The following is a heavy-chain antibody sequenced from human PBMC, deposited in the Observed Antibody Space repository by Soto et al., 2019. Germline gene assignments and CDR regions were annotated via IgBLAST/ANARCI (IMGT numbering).Heavy chain of an antibody. D-gene: IGHD2-15*01. CDR1: GGTFSSYT. CDR2: IIPILGIA. J-gene: IGHJ4*02. Sequence: QVQLVQSGAEVKKPGSSVKVSCKASGGTFSSYTISWVRQAPGQGLEWMGRIIPILGIANYAQKFQGRFTITADKSKSTAYMELSILRSEDTAVYYCARDLRCSGGSCYYFDYWGQGTLVTVSS. CDR3: ARDLRCSGGSCYYFDY. V-gene: IGHV1-69*08.